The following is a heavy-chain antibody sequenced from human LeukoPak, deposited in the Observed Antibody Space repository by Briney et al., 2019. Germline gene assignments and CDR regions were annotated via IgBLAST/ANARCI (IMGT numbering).Heavy chain of an antibody. V-gene: IGHV4-38-2*02. CDR1: GYSISSGYY. D-gene: IGHD6-6*01. CDR2: ICHSGST. Sequence: ASETLSLTCTVSGYSISSGYYWGWIRQPPGKGLEGIGSICHSGSTYYNPSLKSRVTISVDTYENQLSLKLSAVTAADTAVYYCARGVAACPGGWYFVCWGRGTLVTVSS. CDR3: ARGVAACPGGWYFVC. J-gene: IGHJ2*01.